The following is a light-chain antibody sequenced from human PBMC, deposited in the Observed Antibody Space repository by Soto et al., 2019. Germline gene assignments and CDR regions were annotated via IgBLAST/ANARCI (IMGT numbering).Light chain of an antibody. Sequence: QSVLTQPTSVSGSPGQSITISCTGTSSDVGGYNYVSWYQQHPGKAPKLMIFDVSNRPSRVSNRFSASKSGNTASLTISGLQCEDEGDYYCTSYTSSSTRVFGGGTKVTVL. V-gene: IGLV2-14*01. CDR2: DVS. J-gene: IGLJ2*01. CDR1: SSDVGGYNY. CDR3: TSYTSSSTRV.